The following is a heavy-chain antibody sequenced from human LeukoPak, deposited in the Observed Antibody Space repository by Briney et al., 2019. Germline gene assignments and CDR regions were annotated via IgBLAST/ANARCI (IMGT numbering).Heavy chain of an antibody. CDR3: ARRIMITFGGVFSHMDV. Sequence: SETLSLTCTVSGGSISSYYWSWIRQPPGKGLEWIGEINHSGSTNYNPSLKSRVTISVDTSKNQFSLKLSSVTAADTAVYYCARRIMITFGGVFSHMDVWGKGTTVTISS. CDR1: GGSISSYY. V-gene: IGHV4-34*01. CDR2: INHSGST. D-gene: IGHD3-16*01. J-gene: IGHJ6*03.